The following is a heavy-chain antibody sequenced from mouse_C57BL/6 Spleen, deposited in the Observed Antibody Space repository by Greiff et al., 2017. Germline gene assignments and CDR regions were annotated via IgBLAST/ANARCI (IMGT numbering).Heavy chain of an antibody. CDR3: ARDYGSQFAY. CDR2: ISSGSSTI. V-gene: IGHV5-17*01. D-gene: IGHD1-1*01. CDR1: GFTFSDYG. J-gene: IGHJ3*01. Sequence: EVKLVESGGGLVKPGGSLKLSCAASGFTFSDYGMHWVSQAPEKGLEWVAYISSGSSTIYYADTVKGRFTISRDNAKNTLFLQMTRLRSEDTAMYYCARDYGSQFAYWGQGTLVTVSA.